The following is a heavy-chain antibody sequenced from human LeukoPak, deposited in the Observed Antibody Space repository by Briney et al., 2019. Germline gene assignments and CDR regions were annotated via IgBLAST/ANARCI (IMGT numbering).Heavy chain of an antibody. CDR3: ARAKDYYDMYRPPFDY. J-gene: IGHJ4*02. V-gene: IGHV4-61*02. CDR2: IYTSGST. D-gene: IGHD3-22*01. Sequence: KSSQTLSLTCTVSGGSISSGSYYWTWIRQPAGKGLEWIGRIYTSGSTYYNPSLKSRVTISVDTSKNQFSLKLSSVTAAATAVYYCARAKDYYDMYRPPFDYWGQGTLVTVSS. CDR1: GGSISSGSYY.